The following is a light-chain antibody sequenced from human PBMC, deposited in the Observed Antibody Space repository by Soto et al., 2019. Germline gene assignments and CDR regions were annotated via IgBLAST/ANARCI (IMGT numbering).Light chain of an antibody. CDR1: SRDVGGYNY. CDR3: SSYSNSTTLYV. V-gene: IGLV2-14*03. J-gene: IGLJ1*01. CDR2: DVS. Sequence: QSVLTQPASVSVSPGQSSTISCTGTSRDVGGYNYVSWYQHHPGKVPKLVIYDVSKRPSGVSDRFSGSKSGNTASLTISGLQAEDEADYYCSSYSNSTTLYVFGTGTKATVL.